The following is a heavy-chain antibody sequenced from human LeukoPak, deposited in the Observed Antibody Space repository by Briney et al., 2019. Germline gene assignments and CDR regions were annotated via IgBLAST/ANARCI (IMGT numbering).Heavy chain of an antibody. Sequence: ASVKVSCKASGYTFTSYYMHWVRQAPGQGLEWMGIINPSGGSTSYAQKFQGRVTMTRDMSTSTVYMELSRLRSDDTAVYYCARESGLQLVPLGYWGQGTLVTVSS. CDR1: GYTFTSYY. V-gene: IGHV1-46*01. CDR3: ARESGLQLVPLGY. CDR2: INPSGGST. D-gene: IGHD6-13*01. J-gene: IGHJ4*02.